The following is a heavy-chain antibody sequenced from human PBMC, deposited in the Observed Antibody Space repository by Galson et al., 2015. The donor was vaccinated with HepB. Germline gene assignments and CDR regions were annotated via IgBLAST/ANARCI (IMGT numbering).Heavy chain of an antibody. Sequence: SVKVSCKASGYTFTSYYMHWVRQAPGQGLEWMGIINPSGGSRTYAQKLQGRVTMTRDTSTSTVYMELSSLRSEDPAVYYCARDPLGSPGRNYYYGMDVWGQGTTVTVSS. V-gene: IGHV1-46*04. CDR3: ARDPLGSPGRNYYYGMDV. CDR2: INPSGGSR. J-gene: IGHJ6*02. D-gene: IGHD3-10*01. CDR1: GYTFTSYY.